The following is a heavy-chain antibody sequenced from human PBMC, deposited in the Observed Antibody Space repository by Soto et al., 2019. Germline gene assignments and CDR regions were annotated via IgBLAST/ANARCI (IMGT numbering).Heavy chain of an antibody. CDR2: IYYSGST. Sequence: QVQLQESGPGLVKPSETLSLTCTVCGGSISSYYWSWIRQPPGKGLEWIGYIYYSGSTNYNPSLKSRVTISVDTSKNQFSLKLSSVTAADTAVYYCAKNRDLYYFDYWGQGTLVTVSS. J-gene: IGHJ4*02. CDR3: AKNRDLYYFDY. V-gene: IGHV4-59*01. CDR1: GGSISSYY.